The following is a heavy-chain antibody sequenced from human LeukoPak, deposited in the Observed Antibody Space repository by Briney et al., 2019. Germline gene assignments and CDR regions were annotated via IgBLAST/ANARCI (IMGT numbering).Heavy chain of an antibody. D-gene: IGHD4-17*01. J-gene: IGHJ4*02. V-gene: IGHV3-30*04. CDR1: GFTFISYA. Sequence: GGSLRLSCAASGFTFISYAVHWVRQAPGKGLEWVAVISFHGTDTFYADSVKGRFTISRDNSKNTLYLQMSSLRGDDTAVYYCARETSDYGFDYWGQGTLVTVSS. CDR2: ISFHGTDT. CDR3: ARETSDYGFDY.